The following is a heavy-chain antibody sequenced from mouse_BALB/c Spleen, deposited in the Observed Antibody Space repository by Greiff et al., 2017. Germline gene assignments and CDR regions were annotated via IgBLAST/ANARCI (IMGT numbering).Heavy chain of an antibody. V-gene: IGHV1-69*02. Sequence: QVQLQQPGAELVRPGASVKLSCKASGYTFTSYWINWVKQRPGQGLEWIGNIYPSDSYTNYNQKFKGKATLTADKSSSTAYMQLSSLTSEDSAVYFCAREHGRQLGLREGAMDYWGQGTSVTVSS. CDR1: GYTFTSYW. D-gene: IGHD3-2*01. J-gene: IGHJ4*01. CDR2: IYPSDSYT. CDR3: AREHGRQLGLREGAMDY.